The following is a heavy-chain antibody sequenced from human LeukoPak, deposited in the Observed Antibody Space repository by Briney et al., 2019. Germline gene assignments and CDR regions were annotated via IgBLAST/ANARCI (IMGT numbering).Heavy chain of an antibody. V-gene: IGHV3-74*01. J-gene: IGHJ4*02. Sequence: GGSLRLSCAASGFTFSNYWMHWVRQVPGKGLVWVSQINTDGTNINYADSVKGRFTISRDNAKNSLYLQMNSLRAEDTAVYYCAVFPTHYWGQGTLVTVSS. CDR1: GFTFSNYW. CDR2: INTDGTNI. D-gene: IGHD3-10*02. CDR3: AVFPTHY.